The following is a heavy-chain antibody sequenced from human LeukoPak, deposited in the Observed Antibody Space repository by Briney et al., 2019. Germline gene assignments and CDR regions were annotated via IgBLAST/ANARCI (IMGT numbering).Heavy chain of an antibody. J-gene: IGHJ4*02. CDR1: GFTFSSHN. D-gene: IGHD5-18*01. Sequence: GGSLRLSCAASGFTFSSHNMNWVRQAPGKGLEWVACISDRSSYTYYADSVRGRLTISRDNAKNSLYLQMNSLRAEDTAVYYCARVRIVDTGYNVVDYWGQGTLVTVSS. CDR3: ARVRIVDTGYNVVDY. CDR2: ISDRSSYT. V-gene: IGHV3-21*01.